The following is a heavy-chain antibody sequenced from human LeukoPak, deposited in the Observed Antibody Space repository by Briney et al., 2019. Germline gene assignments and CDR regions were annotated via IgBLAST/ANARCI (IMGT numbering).Heavy chain of an antibody. CDR1: GGTFSSYA. J-gene: IGHJ5*02. CDR2: IIPIFGTA. V-gene: IGHV1-69*13. D-gene: IGHD2-2*03. Sequence: ASVKVSCKASGGTFSSYAISWVRQAPGQGLEWMGGIIPIFGTANYAQKFQGRVTITADESTSTAYMELSSLRSEDTAVYYCARGLDIVVVPAATGQFGWFDPWGQGTLSPSPQ. CDR3: ARGLDIVVVPAATGQFGWFDP.